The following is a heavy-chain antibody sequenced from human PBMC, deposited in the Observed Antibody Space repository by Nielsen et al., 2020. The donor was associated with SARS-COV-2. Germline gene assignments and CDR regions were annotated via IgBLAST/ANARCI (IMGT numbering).Heavy chain of an antibody. D-gene: IGHD6-13*01. CDR2: VYPGDSDT. CDR1: GYNFATYW. V-gene: IGHV5-51*01. Sequence: GSLKISCQGSGYNFATYWIAWVRQMPGKGLEWMGVVYPGDSDTRYSPSFQGQVIISFDKSITTAYLQWNSLQASDSAMYYCARLQSSTGGGMDVWGQGTAVTVSS. CDR3: ARLQSSTGGGMDV. J-gene: IGHJ6*02.